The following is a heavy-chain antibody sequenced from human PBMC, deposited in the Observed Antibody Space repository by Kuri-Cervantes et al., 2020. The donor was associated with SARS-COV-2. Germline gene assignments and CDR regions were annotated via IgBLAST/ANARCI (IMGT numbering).Heavy chain of an antibody. CDR1: GFTFSDYY. J-gene: IGHJ4*02. D-gene: IGHD2-2*02. V-gene: IGHV4-38-2*01. CDR3: ASSIYCSSTSCYTYGHFDY. Sequence: ESLKISCAASGFTFSDYYMSWIRQPPGKGLEWIGSIYYSGSTYYNPSLKSRVTISVDTSKNQFSLKLSSVTAADTAVYYCASSIYCSSTSCYTYGHFDYWGQGTLVTVSS. CDR2: IYYSGST.